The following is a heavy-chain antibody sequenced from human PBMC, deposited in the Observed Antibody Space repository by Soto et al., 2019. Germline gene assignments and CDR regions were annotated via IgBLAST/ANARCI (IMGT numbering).Heavy chain of an antibody. CDR3: AHKSGNSKTWYFDL. CDR2: IYWNDDK. D-gene: IGHD4-4*01. J-gene: IGHJ2*01. Sequence: PTLVNPTQTLTLTCTFSGFSLSTSGVGVGWIRQPPGKALEWLALIYWNDDKRYSPSLKSRLTITKDTSKNQVVLTMTNMDPVDTATYYCAHKSGNSKTWYFDLWGRGTLVTVSS. V-gene: IGHV2-5*01. CDR1: GFSLSTSGVG.